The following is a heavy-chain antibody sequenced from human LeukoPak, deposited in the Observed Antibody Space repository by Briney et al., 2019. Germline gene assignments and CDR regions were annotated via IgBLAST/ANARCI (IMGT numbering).Heavy chain of an antibody. V-gene: IGHV4-30-2*01. J-gene: IGHJ6*02. CDR3: AREGNGMDV. CDR2: IYHSGST. CDR1: GGSISSGGYC. D-gene: IGHD6-13*01. Sequence: SQTLSLTCAVSGGSISSGGYCWSWIRQPPGRGLEWIGYIYHSGSTYYNPSLKSRVTISVDRSKNQFSLKLSSVTAADTAVYYCAREGNGMDVWGQGTTVTVSS.